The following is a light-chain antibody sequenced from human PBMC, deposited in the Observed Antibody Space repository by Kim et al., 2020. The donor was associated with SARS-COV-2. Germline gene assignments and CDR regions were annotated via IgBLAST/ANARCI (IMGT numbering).Light chain of an antibody. Sequence: AIRMTQSPSSLSASTGDRVTITCRASQGLSSYLAWYQQKPGKAPKLLIYAASTLQSGVPSRFSDSGSGTDFTLTIRCLQSEDFATYYFQQYYSYPLTFCGETKLDIK. V-gene: IGKV1-8*01. J-gene: IGKJ4*01. CDR3: QQYYSYPLT. CDR2: AAS. CDR1: QGLSSY.